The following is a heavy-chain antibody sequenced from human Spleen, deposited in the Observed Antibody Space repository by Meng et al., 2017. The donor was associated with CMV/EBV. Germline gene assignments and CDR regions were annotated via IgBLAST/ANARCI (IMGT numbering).Heavy chain of an antibody. D-gene: IGHD3-16*01. Sequence: TFSGGSVSGGHYLWTWLRQPPGKGLEWIEYIHSGGTTNYNPSLKSRLTMSLDTSKNQFSLKLSSVTAADTAMYFCARGGGFTHPLGYWGQGALVTVSS. CDR2: IHSGGTT. J-gene: IGHJ4*02. CDR3: ARGGGFTHPLGY. CDR1: GGSVSGGHYL. V-gene: IGHV4-61*01.